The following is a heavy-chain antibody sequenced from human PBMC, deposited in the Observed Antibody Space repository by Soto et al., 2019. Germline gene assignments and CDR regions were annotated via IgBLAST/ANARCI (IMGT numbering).Heavy chain of an antibody. D-gene: IGHD6-13*01. CDR2: FDREDGET. V-gene: IGHV1-24*01. CDR1: GYTLTELS. Sequence: QVQLVQSGAEVKKPGASVKVSCKVSGYTLTELSMHWVRQAPGKGLEWVGGFDREDGETVYAQKFQGRVTMTEDTSTETAYMELSSLRSEDTAVYYCTTDPGYSRRLVRGAFDIWGQGTMVTVSS. J-gene: IGHJ3*02. CDR3: TTDPGYSRRLVRGAFDI.